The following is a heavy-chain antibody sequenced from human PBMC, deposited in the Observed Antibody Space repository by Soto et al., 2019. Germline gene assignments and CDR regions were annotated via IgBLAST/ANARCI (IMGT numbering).Heavy chain of an antibody. V-gene: IGHV3-53*01. Sequence: PGGSLRLSCAASGFTFGSYWMSWVRQAPGKGLEWVSALYDLDGSFYAASVKGRFTTSSDSSKTTVYLQMNDLRPDDTAVYYCATWHEREHAYDVWGQGTTVTVSS. CDR1: GFTFGSYW. CDR3: ATWHEREHAYDV. D-gene: IGHD1-1*01. J-gene: IGHJ3*01. CDR2: LYDLDGS.